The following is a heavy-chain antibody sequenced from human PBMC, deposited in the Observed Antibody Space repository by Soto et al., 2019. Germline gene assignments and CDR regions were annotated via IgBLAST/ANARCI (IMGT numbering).Heavy chain of an antibody. J-gene: IGHJ6*02. D-gene: IGHD3-9*01. V-gene: IGHV1-69*13. CDR1: GGTFSSYA. CDR2: IIPIFGTA. Sequence: SVKVSCKASGGTFSSYAISWVRQAPGQGLEWMGGIIPIFGTANYAQKFQGRVTITADESTSTAYVELSSLRSEDTAVYYCARLRYFDWLPDYYGMDVWGQGTTVTVSS. CDR3: ARLRYFDWLPDYYGMDV.